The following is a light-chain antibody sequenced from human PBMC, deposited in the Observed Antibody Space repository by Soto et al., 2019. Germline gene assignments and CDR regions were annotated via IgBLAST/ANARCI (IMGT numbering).Light chain of an antibody. CDR2: DVS. V-gene: IGLV2-14*01. CDR1: SSDVGGYNH. Sequence: QSVLTQPASVSGSPGQSITISCTGISSDVGGYNHVSWYQQHPDRAPKLIIYDVSNRPSGVSNRFSGSESANTASLTISGFQAEDEADYYCSFYTGSSTPYIFGVGIKVTV. CDR3: SFYTGSSTPYI. J-gene: IGLJ1*01.